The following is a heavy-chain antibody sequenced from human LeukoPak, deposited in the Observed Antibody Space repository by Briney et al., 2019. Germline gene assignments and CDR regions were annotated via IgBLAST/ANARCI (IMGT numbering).Heavy chain of an antibody. CDR2: TSWNSGSI. J-gene: IGHJ4*02. CDR1: GFTFDDYA. D-gene: IGHD6-13*01. Sequence: GGSLRLSCAASGFTFDDYAMHWVRQAPGKGLEWVSGTSWNSGSIGYADSVKGRLTISRDNAKNSLYLQMNSLRAEDTALYYCAKDSNSSPAGIDYWGQGTLVTVSS. V-gene: IGHV3-9*01. CDR3: AKDSNSSPAGIDY.